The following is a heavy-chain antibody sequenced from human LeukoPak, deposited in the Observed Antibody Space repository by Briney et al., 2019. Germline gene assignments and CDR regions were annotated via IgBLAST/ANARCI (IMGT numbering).Heavy chain of an antibody. CDR1: GGSFSGYY. CDR2: INHSGST. CDR3: ASWWELAFDP. D-gene: IGHD1-26*01. V-gene: IGHV4-34*01. Sequence: SETLSLTCAVYGGSFSGYYWSWIRQPPGKGLEWIGEINHSGSTNYNPSLKSRVTISVDTSKNQFSLKLSSVTAADTAVYYCASWWELAFDPWGQGTLVTVSS. J-gene: IGHJ5*02.